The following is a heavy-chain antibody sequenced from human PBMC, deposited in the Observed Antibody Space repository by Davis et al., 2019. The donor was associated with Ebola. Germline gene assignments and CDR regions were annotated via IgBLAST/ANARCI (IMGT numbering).Heavy chain of an antibody. V-gene: IGHV1-8*01. J-gene: IGHJ6*02. CDR1: GYTFTGYD. D-gene: IGHD2-15*01. Sequence: AASVKVSCKASGYTFTGYDINWVRQATGQGLEWLGWMNPNSGNTGYAQKFQGSITMTRNISISTAYMELNSLRSEDTAVYYCARAEIVVVGYYYYGMDVWGQGTTVTVSS. CDR3: ARAEIVVVGYYYYGMDV. CDR2: MNPNSGNT.